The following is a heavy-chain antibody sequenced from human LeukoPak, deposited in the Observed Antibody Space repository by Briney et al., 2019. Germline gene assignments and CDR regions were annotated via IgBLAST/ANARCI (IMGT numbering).Heavy chain of an antibody. CDR2: INHSGST. CDR1: GGSLSGYY. CDR3: ARPRYGSGSHYNRRGSNWFDP. J-gene: IGHJ5*02. Sequence: SETLSLTCAVYGGSLSGYYWSWIRQLPGKGLEWIGEINHSGSTNYNPSLKSRVTISVDTSKNQFSLKLSSVTAADTAVYYCARPRYGSGSHYNRRGSNWFDPWGQGTLVTVSS. D-gene: IGHD3-10*01. V-gene: IGHV4-34*01.